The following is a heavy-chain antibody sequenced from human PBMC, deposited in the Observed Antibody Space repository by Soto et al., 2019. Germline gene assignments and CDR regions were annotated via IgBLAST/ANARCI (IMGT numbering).Heavy chain of an antibody. CDR3: AKTTAGRGYFDP. CDR1: GESLSGGVDY. Sequence: QVVLQESGPGLLKPSQTLSLTCTVSGESLSGGVDYWSWIRQSSGGGLEWIGYVFHTGRTSYNPSLKCRVTISADTSKNQFSLRLTSLTAADTAVYYCAKTTAGRGYFDPWGHGSPVTVSS. D-gene: IGHD4-17*01. CDR2: VFHTGRT. V-gene: IGHV4-31*03. J-gene: IGHJ4*01.